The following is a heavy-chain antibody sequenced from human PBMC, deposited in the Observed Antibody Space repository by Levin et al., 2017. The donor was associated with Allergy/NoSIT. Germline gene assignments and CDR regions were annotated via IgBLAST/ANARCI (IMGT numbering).Heavy chain of an antibody. CDR1: GFTFSDYS. CDR2: ITSSSGHT. J-gene: IGHJ5*01. D-gene: IGHD4-17*01. CDR3: ARGTGDQPYNWFDS. V-gene: IGHV3-21*01. Sequence: PGGSLRLSCAASGFTFSDYSMCWVRQAPGRGLEWVSCITSSSGHTYYADSVKGRFTISRDNAKNSLFHQMNSLRAEATAVYYGARGTGDQPYNWFDSCGQGTLVTVSS.